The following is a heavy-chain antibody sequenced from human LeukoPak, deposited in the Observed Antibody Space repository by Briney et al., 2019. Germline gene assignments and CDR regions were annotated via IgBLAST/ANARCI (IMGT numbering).Heavy chain of an antibody. D-gene: IGHD2-2*01. V-gene: IGHV1-69*06. CDR1: GGTFNDYA. J-gene: IGHJ2*01. CDR2: IIPIFGTP. CDR3: PRTYCSSTTCPWYFDL. Sequence: PKASVKVSCKASGGTFNDYAITWVRQAPGQGLEWMGGIIPIFGTPNYAQKFQGRVTITADKFTTTAYMELSSLRSDDTAVYFCPRTYCSSTTCPWYFDLWGRGTLVTVSS.